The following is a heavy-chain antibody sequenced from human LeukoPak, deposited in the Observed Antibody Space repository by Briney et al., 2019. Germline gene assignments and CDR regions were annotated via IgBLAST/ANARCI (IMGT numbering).Heavy chain of an antibody. Sequence: GGSLRLSCAASGFTLSTYWMHWVRQAPGKGLVWVSRINSARSSTSYADSVKGRFTISRDNAKNTLFLQMNSLRAEDTAVYYCARSLGGSFDYWGQGTLVTVSS. CDR1: GFTLSTYW. CDR3: ARSLGGSFDY. V-gene: IGHV3-74*01. CDR2: INSARSST. J-gene: IGHJ4*02. D-gene: IGHD1-26*01.